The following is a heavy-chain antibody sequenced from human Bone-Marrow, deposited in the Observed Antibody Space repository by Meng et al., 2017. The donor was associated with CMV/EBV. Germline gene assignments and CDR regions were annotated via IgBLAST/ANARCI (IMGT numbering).Heavy chain of an antibody. D-gene: IGHD3-3*01. CDR1: GGSISSCY. CDR3: ARDGGSGSGAFDV. J-gene: IGHJ3*01. Sequence: SETLSLTCTVSGGSISSCYWGWNRQPPGKGREWIGYIHYSGSTNYNPSLKSRVTISVDTSKNQYSLKLNSVTAADTAVYSCARDGGSGSGAFDVWGQGAMVTVSS. CDR2: IHYSGST. V-gene: IGHV4-59*01.